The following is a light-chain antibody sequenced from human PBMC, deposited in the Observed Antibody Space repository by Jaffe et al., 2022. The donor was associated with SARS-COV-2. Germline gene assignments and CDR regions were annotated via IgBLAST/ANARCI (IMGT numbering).Light chain of an antibody. J-gene: IGKJ1*01. CDR2: KVS. Sequence: DVVMTQSPLSLPVTLGQPASISCRSSQSLVHSDGNTYVNWFQQGPGQSPRRLIYKVSNRDSGVPGRFSGSGSGTDFTLKLSRVEAEDVGVYYCMQGTHWPWTFGQGTKVEIE. CDR1: QSLVHSDGNTY. CDR3: MQGTHWPWT. V-gene: IGKV2-30*02.